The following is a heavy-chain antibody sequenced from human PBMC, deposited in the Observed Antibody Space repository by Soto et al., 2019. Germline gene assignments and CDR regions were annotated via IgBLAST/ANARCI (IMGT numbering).Heavy chain of an antibody. V-gene: IGHV1-69*13. CDR2: IIPIFGTA. CDR1: GGTFSSYA. Sequence: GASVKVSCKASGGTFSSYAISWVRQAPGQGLEWMGGIIPIFGTANYAQKFQGRVTITADESTSTAYMELSSLRSEDTAVYYCARDPSSVAYSSGWYVYYYGMDVWGQGTTVTVSS. J-gene: IGHJ6*02. CDR3: ARDPSSVAYSSGWYVYYYGMDV. D-gene: IGHD6-19*01.